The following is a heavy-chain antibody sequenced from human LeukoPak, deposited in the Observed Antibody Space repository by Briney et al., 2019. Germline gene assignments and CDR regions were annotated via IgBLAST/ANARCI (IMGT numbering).Heavy chain of an antibody. CDR2: ISGSSNDI. CDR3: ATDYYCSGGSCYPPD. V-gene: IGHV3-21*01. J-gene: IGHJ4*02. CDR1: GFPFSIYT. D-gene: IGHD2-15*01. Sequence: GGSLRLSCAASGFPFSIYTMNWVRQAPGKGLEWVSSISGSSNDIYYADSVKGRFTISRDNAKNSLYLQMNSLRAENTAVYYCATDYYCSGGSCYPPDWGQGTLVTVSS.